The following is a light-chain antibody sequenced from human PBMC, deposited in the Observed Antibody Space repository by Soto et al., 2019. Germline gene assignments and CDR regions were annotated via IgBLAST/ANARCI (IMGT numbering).Light chain of an antibody. CDR3: MQGSHWPPRYT. Sequence: DVVMTQSPLSLPVTLGQPASISCRSSQSLVFSDGNTFFNWFHQRPGQSPRRLIYKVSKRDSGVPESFSGSESATDFTLRISRVEAEDCGVYYCMQGSHWPPRYTFGQGTKLEIK. J-gene: IGKJ2*01. CDR1: QSLVFSDGNTF. V-gene: IGKV2-30*01. CDR2: KVS.